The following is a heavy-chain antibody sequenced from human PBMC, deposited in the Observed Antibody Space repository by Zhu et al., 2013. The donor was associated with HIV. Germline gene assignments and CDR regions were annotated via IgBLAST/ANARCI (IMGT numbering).Heavy chain of an antibody. Sequence: QVQLVQSGAEVKKPGSSVKVSCKASGDTFSNYVISWVRQAPGQGLEWMGGIIPIFGPANYAQKFQGRVTITADESTSTAYMDLSSLRSDDTAVYYCARDKTGDPFVPDHDYYGMDVWGQGTTVTVSS. J-gene: IGHJ6*02. V-gene: IGHV1-69*12. CDR1: GDTFSNYV. D-gene: IGHD7-27*01. CDR3: ARDKTGDPFVPDHDYYGMDV. CDR2: IIPIFGPA.